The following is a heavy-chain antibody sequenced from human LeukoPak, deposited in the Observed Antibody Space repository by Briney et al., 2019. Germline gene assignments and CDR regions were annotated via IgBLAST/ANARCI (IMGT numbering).Heavy chain of an antibody. Sequence: SETLSLTCTVSGGSISSYYWSWIRQPAGKGLEWIGRIYTSGSTNYNPSLKSRVTMSVDTSKNQFSLKLSSVTAADTAVYYCARDDYYYGSGRQFDPWGQGTLVTVSS. CDR2: IYTSGST. J-gene: IGHJ5*02. V-gene: IGHV4-4*07. CDR1: GGSISSYY. D-gene: IGHD3-10*01. CDR3: ARDDYYYGSGRQFDP.